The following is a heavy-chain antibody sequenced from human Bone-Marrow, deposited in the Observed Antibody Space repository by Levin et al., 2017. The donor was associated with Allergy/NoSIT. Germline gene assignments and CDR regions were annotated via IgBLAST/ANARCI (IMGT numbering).Heavy chain of an antibody. CDR2: ISYSGST. Sequence: SETLSLTCTVSGDSLNSYYWTWIRQPPGKGLEWIGYISYSGSTKYNPSLKTRVTMSIDTSQNQFSLNLNSVTAADTAVYYCARASGAAVSDSHGIHSWGQGTLVTVSS. D-gene: IGHD6-19*01. J-gene: IGHJ4*02. V-gene: IGHV4-59*01. CDR1: GDSLNSYY. CDR3: ARASGAAVSDSHGIHS.